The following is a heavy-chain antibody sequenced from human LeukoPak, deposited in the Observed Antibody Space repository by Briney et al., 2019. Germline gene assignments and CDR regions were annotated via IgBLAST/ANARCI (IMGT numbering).Heavy chain of an antibody. CDR2: ISGSGGST. V-gene: IGHV3-23*01. J-gene: IGHJ4*02. CDR3: AKARGYSYGSDY. Sequence: GGSLRLSCAASGFTFSSYGMSWVRQAPGKGLEWVSAISGSGGSTYYAGSVKGRFTISRDNSKNTLYLQMNSLRAEDTAVYYCAKARGYSYGSDYWGQGTLVTVSS. D-gene: IGHD5-18*01. CDR1: GFTFSSYG.